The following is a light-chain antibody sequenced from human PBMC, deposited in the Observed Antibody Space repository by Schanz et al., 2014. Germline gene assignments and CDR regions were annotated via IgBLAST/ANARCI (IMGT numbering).Light chain of an antibody. CDR3: SSYTSSSTKV. CDR1: SNNIAGYNY. Sequence: QAALTQPASVSGSPGQSITISCTGISNNIAGYNYVSWYQQHTGQVPKLLLYDVDNRASGVSHRFSGSKSGGTASLTISGXQAEDEADYYCSSYTSSSTKVFGGGTKLTVL. V-gene: IGLV2-14*03. CDR2: DVD. J-gene: IGLJ3*02.